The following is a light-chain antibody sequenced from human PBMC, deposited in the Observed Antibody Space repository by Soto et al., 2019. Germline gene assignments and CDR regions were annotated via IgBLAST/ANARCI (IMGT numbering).Light chain of an antibody. CDR1: RIFASSY. CDR2: AAS. V-gene: IGKV3-20*01. J-gene: IGKJ2*01. CDR3: HHYDSSPPYT. Sequence: EIVLTHSPATLSLSPGERSTLSCMASRIFASSYLAWYQHKPGQAPRLLIYAASSRATGIPDRFIGSGSGTDFTLTISRLEPDDSAVYYCHHYDSSPPYTFGQGTKVDIK.